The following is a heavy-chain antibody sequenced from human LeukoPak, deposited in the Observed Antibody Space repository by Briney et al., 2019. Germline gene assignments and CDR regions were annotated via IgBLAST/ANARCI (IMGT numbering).Heavy chain of an antibody. CDR2: IYYSGST. V-gene: IGHV4-30-4*01. CDR3: ARGGRIVLVT. Sequence: SETLSPTCTVSGGSISSGDYYWSWIRQPPGKGLEWIGYIYYSGSTYYNPSFKSRVTISVDTSKNQFSLKLSSVTAADTAVYYCARGGRIVLVTWGQGTLVTVSS. D-gene: IGHD6-6*01. J-gene: IGHJ5*02. CDR1: GGSISSGDYY.